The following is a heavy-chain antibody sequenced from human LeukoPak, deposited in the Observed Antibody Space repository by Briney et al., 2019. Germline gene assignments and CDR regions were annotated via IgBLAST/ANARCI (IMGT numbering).Heavy chain of an antibody. J-gene: IGHJ4*02. Sequence: PSETLSLTCAVSGGSISSSNWWSWVRPPPGKGLEWIGEIYHSGSTNYNPSLKSRVTISVDKSKNQFSLKLSSVTAADTAVYYCARGGAAGTHYFDYWGQGTLVTVSS. CDR2: IYHSGST. CDR3: ARGGAAGTHYFDY. CDR1: GGSISSSNW. V-gene: IGHV4-4*02. D-gene: IGHD6-13*01.